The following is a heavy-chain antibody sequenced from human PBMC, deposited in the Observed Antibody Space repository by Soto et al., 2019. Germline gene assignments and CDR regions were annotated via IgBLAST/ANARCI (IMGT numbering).Heavy chain of an antibody. Sequence: VGSLRLSCAASGFTFSSYGMHWVRQAPGKGLEWVAVISYDGSNKYYADSVKGRFTISRDNSKNTLYLQMNSLRAEDTAVYYASGTDYGMHVWGQGTTVTVSS. CDR2: ISYDGSNK. D-gene: IGHD3-10*01. CDR3: SGTDYGMHV. V-gene: IGHV3-30*03. CDR1: GFTFSSYG. J-gene: IGHJ6*02.